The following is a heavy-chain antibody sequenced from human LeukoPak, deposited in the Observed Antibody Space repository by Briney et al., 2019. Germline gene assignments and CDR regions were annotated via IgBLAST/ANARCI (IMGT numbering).Heavy chain of an antibody. CDR3: ARQDEQWLAHIIDY. J-gene: IGHJ4*02. V-gene: IGHV4-39*01. Sequence: SETLSLTCTVSGGSISSGGYYWSWIRQHPGKGLEWIGYIYYSGSTYYNPSLKSRVTISVDTSKNQFSLKLSSVTAADTAVYYCARQDEQWLAHIIDYWGQGTLVTVSS. D-gene: IGHD6-19*01. CDR2: IYYSGST. CDR1: GGSISSGGYY.